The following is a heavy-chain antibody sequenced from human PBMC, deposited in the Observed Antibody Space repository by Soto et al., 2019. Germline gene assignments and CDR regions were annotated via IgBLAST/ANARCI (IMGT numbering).Heavy chain of an antibody. J-gene: IGHJ5*01. CDR1: GLSLSGYA. V-gene: IGHV3-23*01. Sequence: EVQLMESGGGLVQPGESLRLSCVVPGLSLSGYALSWVRQAPGKGLEWVSAVSGSGGTTYYADSVKGRFTISRDNSKNTLYLQMSGLRVEDTAEYFCAKDGRRVGPTLNWLDSWGQGTQVTVTS. CDR3: AKDGRRVGPTLNWLDS. CDR2: VSGSGGTT. D-gene: IGHD1-26*01.